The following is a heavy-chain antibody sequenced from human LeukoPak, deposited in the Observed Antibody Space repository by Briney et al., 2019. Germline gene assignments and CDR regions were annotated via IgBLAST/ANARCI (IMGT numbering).Heavy chain of an antibody. D-gene: IGHD4-17*01. CDR2: ISSSSSYI. Sequence: GGSLRLSCAASGFTFSSYSMNWVRQAPGKGLEWVSSISSSSSYIYYADSVKGRFTISRDNAKNPLYLQMNSLRAEDTAVYYCARALTTVTFDYWGQGTLVTVSS. J-gene: IGHJ4*02. V-gene: IGHV3-21*01. CDR1: GFTFSSYS. CDR3: ARALTTVTFDY.